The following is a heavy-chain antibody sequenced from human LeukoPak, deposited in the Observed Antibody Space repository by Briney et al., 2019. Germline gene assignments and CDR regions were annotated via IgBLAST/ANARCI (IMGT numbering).Heavy chain of an antibody. Sequence: GASVKVSFTASGGTFSSYAISWVRQAPGQGLEWMGGIIPIFGTANYAQKFQGRVTITADESTSTAYMELSSLRSEDTAVYYCASVDSSGWYYDYYYGMDVWGQGTTVTVSS. V-gene: IGHV1-69*13. J-gene: IGHJ6*02. D-gene: IGHD6-19*01. CDR1: GGTFSSYA. CDR3: ASVDSSGWYYDYYYGMDV. CDR2: IIPIFGTA.